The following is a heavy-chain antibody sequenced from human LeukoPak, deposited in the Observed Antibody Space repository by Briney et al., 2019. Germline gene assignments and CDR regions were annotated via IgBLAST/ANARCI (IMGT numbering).Heavy chain of an antibody. D-gene: IGHD2-15*01. CDR2: ITSSSSHT. CDR1: GFTFSSYS. Sequence: PGGSLRLSCAASGFTFSSYSMNWVRQAPGKGLEWVSSITSSSSHTYYADSLKGRFTISRDNAKNTLYLQMNSLRAEDTAVYYCARDTLYCSGGYCYNDYWGQGTLVTVSS. CDR3: ARDTLYCSGGYCYNDY. J-gene: IGHJ4*02. V-gene: IGHV3-21*01.